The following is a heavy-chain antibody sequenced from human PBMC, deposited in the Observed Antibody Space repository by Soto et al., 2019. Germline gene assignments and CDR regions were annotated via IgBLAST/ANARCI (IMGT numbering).Heavy chain of an antibody. J-gene: IGHJ4*02. V-gene: IGHV4-34*01. CDR1: GGSFSGYY. Sequence: QVQLQQWGAGLLKPSETLSLTCAVYGGSFSGYYWSWIRQPPGKGLEWIGEINHSGSTNYNPSLKSRVTISVDTSKNQFSLKLSSVTAADTAVYYCVRDGGYCSSTSCYTTDYWGQGTLVTVSS. CDR3: VRDGGYCSSTSCYTTDY. CDR2: INHSGST. D-gene: IGHD2-2*02.